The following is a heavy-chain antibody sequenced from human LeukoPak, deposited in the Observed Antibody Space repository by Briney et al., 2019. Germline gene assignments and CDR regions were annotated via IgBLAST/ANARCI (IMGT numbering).Heavy chain of an antibody. CDR2: IYHSGST. CDR3: ARGPGYDYVWGSYRYALGNFDY. J-gene: IGHJ4*02. Sequence: SETLSLTCVVSGGSITSSNWWSWVRQPPGKGLEWIGEIYHSGSTNYNPSLKSRVTISVDTSKNQFSLKLSSVTAADTAVYYCARGPGYDYVWGSYRYALGNFDYWGQGTLVTVSS. V-gene: IGHV4-4*02. CDR1: GGSITSSNW. D-gene: IGHD3-16*02.